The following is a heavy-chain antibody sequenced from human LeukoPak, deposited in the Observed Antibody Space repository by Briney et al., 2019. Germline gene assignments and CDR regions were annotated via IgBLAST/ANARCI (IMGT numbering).Heavy chain of an antibody. J-gene: IGHJ4*02. V-gene: IGHV3-23*01. D-gene: IGHD1-26*01. CDR2: ISASGANT. Sequence: GGSLRLSRAASGFTFSGYGMSWVRQAPGKGLEYVSAISASGANTYYADSVKGRFTISRDNSKNTLFLQMNSLRAEDTALYYCAKEVGSPLPFDYWGQGTLVTVSS. CDR3: AKEVGSPLPFDY. CDR1: GFTFSGYG.